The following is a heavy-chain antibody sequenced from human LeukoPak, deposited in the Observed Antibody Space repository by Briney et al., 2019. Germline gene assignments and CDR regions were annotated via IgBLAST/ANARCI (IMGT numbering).Heavy chain of an antibody. V-gene: IGHV1-46*01. D-gene: IGHD6-13*01. J-gene: IGHJ4*02. Sequence: ASVTVSCKASGYTFTTYYIHWVRQAPGQGLEWMGIINPTGGSTTYAQKFQGRVTMTRDTSTSTVFMEVNSLRSEDTAVYYCALYSSTWYWGQGTPVTVSS. CDR3: ALYSSTWY. CDR1: GYTFTTYY. CDR2: INPTGGST.